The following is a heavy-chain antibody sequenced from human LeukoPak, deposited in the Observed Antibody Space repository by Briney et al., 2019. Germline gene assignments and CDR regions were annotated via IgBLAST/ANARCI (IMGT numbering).Heavy chain of an antibody. V-gene: IGHV3-69-1*01. Sequence: GGSLRLSCAASGFTFSAYDMTWVRQAPGKGLEWVSYISRSNNVYYADPVKGRFTISRDNAKNSLYLQMNSLRAEDTAVYYCAYSNSFDYWGQGTLVTVSS. CDR2: ISRSNNV. J-gene: IGHJ4*02. CDR1: GFTFSAYD. CDR3: AYSNSFDY. D-gene: IGHD4-11*01.